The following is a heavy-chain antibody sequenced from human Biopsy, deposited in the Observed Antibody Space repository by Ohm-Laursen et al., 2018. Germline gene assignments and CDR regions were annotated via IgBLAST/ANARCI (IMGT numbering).Heavy chain of an antibody. Sequence: SVKVSCKSPEGTFSNYGVNWVRQAPGQGLEWLGGNIPILGTGNYAQKFQDRVTVAADTSTSTATMELRSLRSDDTAVYYCATKLTGYFHHWGQGTLVIVSS. D-gene: IGHD3-9*01. CDR1: EGTFSNYG. J-gene: IGHJ1*01. CDR3: ATKLTGYFHH. V-gene: IGHV1-69*06. CDR2: NIPILGTG.